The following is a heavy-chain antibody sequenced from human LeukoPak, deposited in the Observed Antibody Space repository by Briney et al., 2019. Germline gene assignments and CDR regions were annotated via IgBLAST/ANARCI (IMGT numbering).Heavy chain of an antibody. J-gene: IGHJ6*03. CDR3: AKENGVGSSSSGMDV. D-gene: IGHD6-6*01. Sequence: GRSLRLSCAASGFTFSSYSMHWVRQAPGKGLEWVAVIWYDGSNKYYADSVKGRFTISRDNSKNTLYLQMNSLRAEDTAVYYCAKENGVGSSSSGMDVWGKGTTVTVSS. CDR1: GFTFSSYS. V-gene: IGHV3-33*06. CDR2: IWYDGSNK.